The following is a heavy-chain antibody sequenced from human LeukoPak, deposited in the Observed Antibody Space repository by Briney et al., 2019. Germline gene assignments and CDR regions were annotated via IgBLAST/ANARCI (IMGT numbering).Heavy chain of an antibody. V-gene: IGHV3-11*01. D-gene: IGHD3-3*01. Sequence: GGSLRLSCVTSGFIFSHYYMTWIRQVPGKGLEWVSYISGTGNKRYYAASVKGRFTISRDNAQNSLYLQMNSLRAEDTAIYYCARDKSESEYFFDHWGQGSLVAVSS. CDR1: GFIFSHYY. CDR3: ARDKSESEYFFDH. J-gene: IGHJ4*02. CDR2: ISGTGNKR.